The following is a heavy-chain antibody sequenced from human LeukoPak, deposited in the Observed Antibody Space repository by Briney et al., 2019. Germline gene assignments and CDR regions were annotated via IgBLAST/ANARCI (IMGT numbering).Heavy chain of an antibody. CDR3: LGYCSGGNCHSGGY. D-gene: IGHD2-15*01. J-gene: IGHJ4*02. CDR2: ISGSGGGT. CDR1: GFTFSSYA. V-gene: IGHV3-23*01. Sequence: GGSLRLSCAASGFTFSSYAMSWLRQAPGKGLEWVSAISGSGGGTYYADSVKGRFTISRDNPKHTQSLQMNRLRAEDTAVYYCLGYCSGGNCHSGGYWGQGTLVTVSS.